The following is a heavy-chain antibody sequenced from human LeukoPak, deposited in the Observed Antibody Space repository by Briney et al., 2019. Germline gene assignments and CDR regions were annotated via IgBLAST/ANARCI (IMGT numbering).Heavy chain of an antibody. Sequence: WGFLRLSCAASGFTFSSYGIHWVRQAPGKGLEWVAVISYGGGNKYYADSVKGRFTISRDNSKNTLYLQMNSLRAEDTAVYYCAKDLYDTAMDSFDYWGQGTLVTVSS. D-gene: IGHD5-18*01. V-gene: IGHV3-30*18. CDR3: AKDLYDTAMDSFDY. CDR1: GFTFSSYG. J-gene: IGHJ4*02. CDR2: ISYGGGNK.